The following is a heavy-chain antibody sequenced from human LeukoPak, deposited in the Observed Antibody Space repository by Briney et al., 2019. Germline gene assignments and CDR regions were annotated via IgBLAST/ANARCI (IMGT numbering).Heavy chain of an antibody. CDR3: ARAMIVVGVGAFVI. J-gene: IGHJ3*02. Sequence: TGGSLRLSCAASGFTFSSYSMNWVRQAPGKGLEWVSSISSSSSYIYYADSVKGRFTISRDNAKNSLYLQMNSLRAEDTAVYYCARAMIVVGVGAFVIWGQGTMVTVSS. CDR1: GFTFSSYS. V-gene: IGHV3-21*01. CDR2: ISSSSSYI. D-gene: IGHD3-22*01.